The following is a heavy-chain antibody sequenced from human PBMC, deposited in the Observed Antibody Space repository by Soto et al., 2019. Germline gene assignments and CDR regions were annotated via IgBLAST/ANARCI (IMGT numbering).Heavy chain of an antibody. CDR1: GCIFSSYA. CDR2: ISYDANDK. D-gene: IGHD3-22*01. Sequence: GGSLRLSCAASGCIFSSYAMHWVRQAPGKGLEWVALISYDANDKYYADSVKGRFTISRDFSSNTLSLQMNSLRAEDTAVYYCARGPNYYDNSGYFAYWGQGTLVTVSS. CDR3: ARGPNYYDNSGYFAY. V-gene: IGHV3-30-3*01. J-gene: IGHJ4*02.